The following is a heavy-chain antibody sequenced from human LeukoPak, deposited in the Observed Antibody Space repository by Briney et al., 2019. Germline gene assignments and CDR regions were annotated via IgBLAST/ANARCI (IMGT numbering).Heavy chain of an antibody. CDR3: TSSSSD. CDR1: GFIFTNAW. Sequence: PGGSLRLSCAASGFIFTNAWMNWVRQAPGKGLEWVGRIKSKTGGGTTDYAAPVKGRFTVSRDDSKKMLYLQMNSLKTEDTGVYYCTSSSSDWGQGTLVTVSS. V-gene: IGHV3-15*01. CDR2: IKSKTGGGTT. D-gene: IGHD6-19*01. J-gene: IGHJ4*02.